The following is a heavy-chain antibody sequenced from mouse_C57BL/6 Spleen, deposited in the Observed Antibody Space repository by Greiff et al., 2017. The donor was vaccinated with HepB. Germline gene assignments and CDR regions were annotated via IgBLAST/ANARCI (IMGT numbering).Heavy chain of an antibody. V-gene: IGHV1-53*01. Sequence: QVQLQQPGTELVKPGASVKLSCTASGYTFTSYWMHWVKQRPGQGLEWIGNINPSNGCTNYNEKFKSKATMTVDKYSSTAYMQLSRLTSEDSAVYYCEGDYSTDVGYFDVWGTGTTVTVSS. J-gene: IGHJ1*03. D-gene: IGHD2-5*01. CDR3: EGDYSTDVGYFDV. CDR1: GYTFTSYW. CDR2: INPSNGCT.